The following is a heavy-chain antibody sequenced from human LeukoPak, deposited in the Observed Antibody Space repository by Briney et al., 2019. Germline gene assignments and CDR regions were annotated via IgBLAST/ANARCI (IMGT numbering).Heavy chain of an antibody. J-gene: IGHJ4*02. D-gene: IGHD6-13*01. V-gene: IGHV3-23*01. CDR2: ISAGGGST. Sequence: GGSLRLSCAASGFTFSSYAMSWVRQAPGKGLEWVSAISAGGGSTYYADSVKGRFTISRDNSKNTLYLQMNSLRAEDTAVYYCAKDSYSSSWYGVGLFDYWGQGTLVTVSS. CDR1: GFTFSSYA. CDR3: AKDSYSSSWYGVGLFDY.